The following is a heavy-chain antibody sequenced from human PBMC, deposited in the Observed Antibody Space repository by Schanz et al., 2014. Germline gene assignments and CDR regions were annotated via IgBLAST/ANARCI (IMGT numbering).Heavy chain of an antibody. Sequence: EVQLLESGGGLVQPGGSLRLSCSASGFSFSSYSMNWVRQAPGKGLEWVSALSGSGGSTYYADSVKGRFTISRDNSKNTLYLQMNSLRAEDTAVYYCARANYRRKINFDYWGRGTLVTVSS. CDR1: GFSFSSYS. J-gene: IGHJ4*02. CDR3: ARANYRRKINFDY. V-gene: IGHV3-23*01. D-gene: IGHD3-10*01. CDR2: LSGSGGST.